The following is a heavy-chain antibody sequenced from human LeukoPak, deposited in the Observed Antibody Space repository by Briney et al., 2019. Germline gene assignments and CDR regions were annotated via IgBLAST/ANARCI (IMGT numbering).Heavy chain of an antibody. Sequence: ASVNVSCKASGYTFTSYAMHWVRQAPGQSLEWMGWITPGNGNTKYSQKFQGRVTVTRDTSASTVYMELSSLRSEDTAVFYCARGWLVRNDDAFDIWGQGTMVTVSS. J-gene: IGHJ3*02. V-gene: IGHV1-3*01. CDR2: ITPGNGNT. CDR3: ARGWLVRNDDAFDI. CDR1: GYTFTSYA. D-gene: IGHD3-10*01.